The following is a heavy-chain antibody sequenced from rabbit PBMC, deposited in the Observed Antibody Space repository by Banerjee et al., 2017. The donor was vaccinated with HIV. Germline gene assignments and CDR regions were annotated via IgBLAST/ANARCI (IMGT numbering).Heavy chain of an antibody. V-gene: IGHV1S45*01. CDR3: ARYSSAYSFYL. CDR1: GFSLSSYYY. CDR2: IYTNIGST. J-gene: IGHJ4*01. Sequence: QEQLEESGGDLVQPEGSLTLTCTASGFSLSSYYYMCWVRQAPGKGLEWIACIYTNIGSTWYANWAKGRFTISETSSTTVTLQMTSLTAADTATYFCARYSSAYSFYLWGPGTLVTVS. D-gene: IGHD1-1*01.